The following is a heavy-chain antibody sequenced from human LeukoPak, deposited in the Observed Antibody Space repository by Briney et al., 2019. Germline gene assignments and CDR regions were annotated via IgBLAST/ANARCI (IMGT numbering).Heavy chain of an antibody. CDR1: GFTFSSYW. D-gene: IGHD3-3*01. CDR2: IKQDGSEK. Sequence: GGSLRLSCAASGFTFSSYWMSWVRQAPGKGLEWVANIKQDGSEKYYVDSVKGRFTISRDNAKNSLYLQMNSLRAEDTAVYYCARVGSGSYYYYYYMDVWGKGTTVTVSS. CDR3: ARVGSGSYYYYYYMDV. J-gene: IGHJ6*03. V-gene: IGHV3-7*01.